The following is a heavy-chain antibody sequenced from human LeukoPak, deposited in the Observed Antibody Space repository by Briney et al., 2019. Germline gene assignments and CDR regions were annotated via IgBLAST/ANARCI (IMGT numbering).Heavy chain of an antibody. CDR2: MYYSGST. Sequence: SETLSLTCAVYGGSFSGYYWSWIRQPPGKGLEWIGYMYYSGSTYYNPSLKSRVTISVDTSKNQFSLKLSSVTAADTAVYYCARQVRVGQSIAAAGTGDFDYWGQGTLVTVSS. J-gene: IGHJ4*02. CDR1: GGSFSGYY. CDR3: ARQVRVGQSIAAAGTGDFDY. V-gene: IGHV4-34*01. D-gene: IGHD6-13*01.